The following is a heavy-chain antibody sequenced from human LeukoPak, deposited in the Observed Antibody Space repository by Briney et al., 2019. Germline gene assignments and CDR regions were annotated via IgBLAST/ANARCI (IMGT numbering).Heavy chain of an antibody. J-gene: IGHJ4*02. Sequence: SETLSLTCTVSGGSISSYYWSWIRQPPGKGLEWIGYIYYSGSTNYNPSLKSRVIISVDTSKNQFSLKLSSVAAADTAVYYCARDYGDYFDYWGQGTLVTVSS. CDR3: ARDYGDYFDY. V-gene: IGHV4-59*01. D-gene: IGHD4-17*01. CDR1: GGSISSYY. CDR2: IYYSGST.